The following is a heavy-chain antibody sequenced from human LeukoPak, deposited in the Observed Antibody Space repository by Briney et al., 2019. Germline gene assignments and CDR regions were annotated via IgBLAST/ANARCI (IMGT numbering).Heavy chain of an antibody. CDR1: GFTFSSFT. J-gene: IGHJ4*02. D-gene: IGHD3-22*01. CDR2: IYSGGST. Sequence: GSLRLSCAASGFTFSSFTMTWVRQALGKGLEWVSVIYSGGSTYYADSVKGRFTISRHNSKNTLYLQMNSLRAEDTAVYYCALARGDSSGYYYGYWGQGTLVTVSS. V-gene: IGHV3-53*04. CDR3: ALARGDSSGYYYGY.